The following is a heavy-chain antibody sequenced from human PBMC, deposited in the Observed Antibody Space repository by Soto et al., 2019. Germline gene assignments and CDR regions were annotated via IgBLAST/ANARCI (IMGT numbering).Heavy chain of an antibody. V-gene: IGHV4-59*01. CDR2: IYYSGST. CDR3: AGARPPGYSSGWSFDY. J-gene: IGHJ4*02. Sequence: SETLSLTCTVSGGSISSYYWSWIRQPPGKGLEWIGYIYYSGSTNYNPSLKSRVTISVDTSKNQFPLKLSSVTAADTAVYYCAGARPPGYSSGWSFDYWGQGTLVTVSS. CDR1: GGSISSYY. D-gene: IGHD6-19*01.